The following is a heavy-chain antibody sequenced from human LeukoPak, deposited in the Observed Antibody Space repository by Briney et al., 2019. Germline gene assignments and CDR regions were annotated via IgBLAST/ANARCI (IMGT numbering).Heavy chain of an antibody. V-gene: IGHV3-11*04. D-gene: IGHD3-10*01. CDR1: GFTFSDYY. CDR3: ARPTRYGSGSFLYYYYYMDV. CDR2: ISSSGSTI. Sequence: GGSLRLSCAASGFTFSDYYMSWIRQAPGKGLEWVSYISSSGSTIYYADSVKGRFTISRDNAKNSLYLQMNSLRAEDTAVYYCARPTRYGSGSFLYYYYYMDVWGKGTTVTVSS. J-gene: IGHJ6*03.